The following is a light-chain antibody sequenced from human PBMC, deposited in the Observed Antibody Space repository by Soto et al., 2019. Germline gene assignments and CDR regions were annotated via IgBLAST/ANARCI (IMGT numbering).Light chain of an antibody. CDR1: SSDVGGYDY. V-gene: IGLV2-14*01. J-gene: IGLJ1*01. CDR2: EVS. CDR3: SSYSISTAYL. Sequence: QSVLTQPASVSGSPGQSITISFTGTSSDVGGYDYVSWYQLHPGKAPKLMVFEVSNRPSGVYYRFSGSKSGNTASLTISWLQAEDEADYFCSSYSISTAYLFGTGTKVTVL.